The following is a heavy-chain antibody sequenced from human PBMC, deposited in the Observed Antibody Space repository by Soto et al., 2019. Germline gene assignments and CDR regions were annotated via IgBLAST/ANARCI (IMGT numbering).Heavy chain of an antibody. V-gene: IGHV3-7*01. CDR2: IKEDGSEK. J-gene: IGHJ6*02. CDR1: GFTFNNYF. D-gene: IGHD5-18*01. CDR3: ARDRAWIQLWLAPSSYYGMDV. Sequence: PGGSLRLSCAASGFTFNNYFMTWVRQAPGKALEWVAGIKEDGSEKYYADSMKGRFTISRDNAQNSLYLQMNSLRAEDTAVYYCARDRAWIQLWLAPSSYYGMDVWGQGTTVTVSS.